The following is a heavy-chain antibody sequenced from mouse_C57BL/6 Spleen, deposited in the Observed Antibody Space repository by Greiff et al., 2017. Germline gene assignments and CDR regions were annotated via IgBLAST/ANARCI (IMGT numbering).Heavy chain of an antibody. Sequence: QVQLQQPGAELVRPGTSVKLSCKASGYTFTSYWLHWVKQRPGQGLEWIGVIDPSDSYTNYNQKFKGKATLTVDTSSSTAYMQLSSLTSEDSAVYDCALGDGNYGFAYWGQGTLVTVSA. CDR3: ALGDGNYGFAY. V-gene: IGHV1-59*01. CDR1: GYTFTSYW. D-gene: IGHD2-1*01. CDR2: IDPSDSYT. J-gene: IGHJ3*01.